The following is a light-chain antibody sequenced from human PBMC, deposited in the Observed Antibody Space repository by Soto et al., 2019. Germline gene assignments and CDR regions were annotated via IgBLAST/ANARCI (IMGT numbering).Light chain of an antibody. Sequence: DIPMTQSPASLSASVGDRITITCRPRQTISSYLNWYQQKPGKPPKLLIYAASSLQTGVPSRFSGSGSGTDFTLTISSLQPEDFATYFCQQSYITPWTFGQGTKVEVK. CDR2: AAS. J-gene: IGKJ1*01. CDR3: QQSYITPWT. V-gene: IGKV1-39*01. CDR1: QTISSY.